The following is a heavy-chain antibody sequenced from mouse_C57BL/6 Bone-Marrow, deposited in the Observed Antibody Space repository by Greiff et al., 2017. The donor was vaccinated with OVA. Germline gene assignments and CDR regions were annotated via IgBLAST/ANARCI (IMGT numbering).Heavy chain of an antibody. CDR3: ARSYYYGSSYVGGYFDV. Sequence: QVHVKQSGAELARPGASVKLSCKASGYTFTSYGISWVKQRTGQGLEWIGEIYPRSGNTYYNEKFKGKATLTADKSSSTAYMELRSLTSEDSAVYFCARSYYYGSSYVGGYFDVWGTGTTVTVSS. J-gene: IGHJ1*03. CDR2: IYPRSGNT. CDR1: GYTFTSYG. V-gene: IGHV1-81*01. D-gene: IGHD1-1*01.